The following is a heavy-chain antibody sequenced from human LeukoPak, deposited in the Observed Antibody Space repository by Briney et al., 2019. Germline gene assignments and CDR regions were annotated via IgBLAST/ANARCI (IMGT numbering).Heavy chain of an antibody. D-gene: IGHD3-3*01. CDR3: ARRRYDSHLDY. CDR1: GYTVTGYY. V-gene: IGHV1-2*02. CDR2: IKPSSGGT. Sequence: APVKVSYKASGYTVTGYYMLGVRQAAGQGLEWMGWIKPSSGGTNYAQKFQGRVTMTRDTSISTAYMELTRLRSDDTGVYHCARRRYDSHLDYWGQGTLVTVSS. J-gene: IGHJ4*02.